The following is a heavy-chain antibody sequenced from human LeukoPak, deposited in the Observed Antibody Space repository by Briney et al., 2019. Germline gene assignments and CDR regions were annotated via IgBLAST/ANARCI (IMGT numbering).Heavy chain of an antibody. CDR1: VFTFSDYY. Sequence: GGALRLSCAASVFTFSDYYMSWIRQAPREGLEWVSYICSGGSITYYADSMKGRFTISRDNAQKSLYLQMKRLRELDTRVYFSARLAGSGSYYIDYWGQGTLVTVSS. D-gene: IGHD3-10*01. V-gene: IGHV3-11*01. CDR2: ICSGGSIT. CDR3: ARLAGSGSYYIDY. J-gene: IGHJ4*02.